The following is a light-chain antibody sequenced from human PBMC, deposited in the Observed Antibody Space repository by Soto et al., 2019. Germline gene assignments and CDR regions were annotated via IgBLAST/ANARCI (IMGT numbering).Light chain of an antibody. CDR1: QGISNY. CDR3: LQDYNYPWT. J-gene: IGKJ1*01. V-gene: IGKV1-6*01. CDR2: GAT. Sequence: ATQMTQSPSSLSASVGDRVTISCRASQGISNYLAWYQQRPGKAPKLLIFGATTLQSGVPSRFSASGSGPDFTLTISSLQPGDFATYYCLQDYNYPWTFGQGTKVDIK.